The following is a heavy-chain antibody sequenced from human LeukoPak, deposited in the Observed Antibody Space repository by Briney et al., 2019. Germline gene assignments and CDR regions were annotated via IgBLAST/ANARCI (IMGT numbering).Heavy chain of an antibody. CDR1: GGTFSNYA. J-gene: IGHJ6*03. CDR2: IMPIFGTG. V-gene: IGHV1-69*13. Sequence: ASVKVSCKASGGTFSNYAISWVRQAPGQGLEWMGGIMPIFGTGKNAQKFQGRVTITADESTSTAYMELSSLRSEDTAVYYCALGGWSRSYYYYMDVWGKGTTVTISS. D-gene: IGHD6-19*01. CDR3: ALGGWSRSYYYYMDV.